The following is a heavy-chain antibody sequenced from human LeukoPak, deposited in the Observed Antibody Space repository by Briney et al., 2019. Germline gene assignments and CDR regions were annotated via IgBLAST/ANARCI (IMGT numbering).Heavy chain of an antibody. D-gene: IGHD3-16*01. V-gene: IGHV3-23*01. CDR1: GFSFSSYA. CDR2: ISSGGDKT. Sequence: QTGGSLRLSCAATGFSFSSYASSWVRQAPGKGLEWVSAISSGGDKTYYADSVTGRFTISRDNSKNMLFLQMSSLRAEDAAMYYCTREAIATGYAYDWGQGTLVTVFS. CDR3: TREAIATGYAYD. J-gene: IGHJ4*02.